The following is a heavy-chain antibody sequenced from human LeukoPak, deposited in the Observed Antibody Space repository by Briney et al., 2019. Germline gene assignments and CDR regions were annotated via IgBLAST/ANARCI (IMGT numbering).Heavy chain of an antibody. Sequence: GGSLRLPCAASGFTFSSYAMSWVRQAPGRGLEWVSTITGSGGSTYDADSVRGRFTISRDNSKSTLYLQMNSLRADDAALYYCAKGRTSSAWSPYDHWGQGALVTVSS. CDR3: AKGRTSSAWSPYDH. J-gene: IGHJ4*02. CDR1: GFTFSSYA. V-gene: IGHV3-23*01. CDR2: ITGSGGST. D-gene: IGHD6-13*01.